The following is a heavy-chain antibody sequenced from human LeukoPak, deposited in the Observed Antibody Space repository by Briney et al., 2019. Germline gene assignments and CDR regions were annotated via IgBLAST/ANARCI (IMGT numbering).Heavy chain of an antibody. V-gene: IGHV4-38-2*02. CDR2: IYHNGST. J-gene: IGHJ6*03. CDR3: ARHLWFGELRRDYYYSYYLDV. Sequence: SETLSLTCTVSGYSISSGYYWGWIRQPPGKGLEWIGSIYHNGSTYYNPSLESRVTISVDTSEKQFSLRLNSVTAADAAVYYCARHLWFGELRRDYYYSYYLDVWGKGTTVTISS. D-gene: IGHD3-10*01. CDR1: GYSISSGYY.